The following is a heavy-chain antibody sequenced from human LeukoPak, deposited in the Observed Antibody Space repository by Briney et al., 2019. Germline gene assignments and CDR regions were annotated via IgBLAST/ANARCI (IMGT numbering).Heavy chain of an antibody. CDR1: GFTFSSYA. CDR3: ARHPNSVVVVAEPYYYGMDV. J-gene: IGHJ6*02. D-gene: IGHD2-15*01. V-gene: IGHV3-23*01. CDR2: ISGSGGST. Sequence: TGGSLRLSCAASGFTFSSYAMSWVRQAPGKGLEWVSAISGSGGSTYYADSVKGRFTISRDNSKNTLYLQMNSLRAEDTAVYYCARHPNSVVVVAEPYYYGMDVWGQGTTVTVSS.